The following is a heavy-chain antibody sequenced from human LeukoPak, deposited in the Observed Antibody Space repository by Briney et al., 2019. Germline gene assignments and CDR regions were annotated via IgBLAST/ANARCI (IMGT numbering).Heavy chain of an antibody. Sequence: SETLSLTCSVSGGSISGYYWSWIRQPPGKGLEWIGYFYYTGYTNDNPSLKSRVAISVDTSKNQFSLYLTSVTAADTAVYYCARESYGIDSWGQGTLVSVSS. CDR2: FYYTGYT. J-gene: IGHJ4*02. D-gene: IGHD5-18*01. V-gene: IGHV4-59*01. CDR1: GGSISGYY. CDR3: ARESYGIDS.